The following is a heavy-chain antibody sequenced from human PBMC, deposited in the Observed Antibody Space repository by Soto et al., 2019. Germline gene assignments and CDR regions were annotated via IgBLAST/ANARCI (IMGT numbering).Heavy chain of an antibody. V-gene: IGHV3-20*04. CDR2: IDWTGDNT. CDR3: ARMGGLFYYYYMDV. J-gene: IGHJ6*03. CDR1: GFSLDDYG. Sequence: PGGSLRLSCEASGFSLDDYGMTWVRQAPGKGLEWVSSIDWTGDNTGYADSVKGRFIISRDNAKNSLFLQMNSLRAEDTAFYYCARMGGLFYYYYMDVWGKGTTVTIS. D-gene: IGHD3-16*01.